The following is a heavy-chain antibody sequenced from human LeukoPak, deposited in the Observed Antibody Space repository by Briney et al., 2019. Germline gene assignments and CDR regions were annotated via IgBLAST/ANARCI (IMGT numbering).Heavy chain of an antibody. V-gene: IGHV1-69*06. CDR3: ATNNWNDVSTWFDP. CDR1: GGTFSSYA. CDR2: IIPIFGTA. J-gene: IGHJ3*01. D-gene: IGHD1-20*01. Sequence: ASVTVSCKASGGTFSSYAISWVRQAPGQGLEWMGGIIPIFGTANYAQKFQGRVTITADKSTSTAYMELSSLRSEDTAVYYCATNNWNDVSTWFDPWGQGTMVTVSS.